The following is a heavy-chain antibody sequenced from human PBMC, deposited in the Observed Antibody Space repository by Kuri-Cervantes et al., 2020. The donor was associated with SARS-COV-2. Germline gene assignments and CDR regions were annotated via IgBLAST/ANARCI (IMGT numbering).Heavy chain of an antibody. CDR2: IYASGTT. CDR1: GGSLSNFY. Sequence: SETLSLTCTVSGGSLSNFYWSWIRQSAEKGLEWIGRIYASGTTKFNPSLKSRLSMSVDTSKNQFSLRLTSVTAADTAVYYCARDREITSGGVIDRGFDYWGQGNLVTVSS. J-gene: IGHJ4*02. D-gene: IGHD3-16*02. V-gene: IGHV4-4*07. CDR3: ARDREITSGGVIDRGFDY.